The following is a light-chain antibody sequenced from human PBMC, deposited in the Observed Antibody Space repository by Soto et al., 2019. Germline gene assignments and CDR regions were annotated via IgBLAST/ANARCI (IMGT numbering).Light chain of an antibody. Sequence: DIVMTQSSDSLAVSLGERATLDCKSSQTVLNSSNNKTYLAWYRQRPGQPPTLLINWASTRQSGVPARFRGSGSGTEFTLTITDLQAEDLAVYYCQQFHTIPWTFGQGTKVDIK. V-gene: IGKV4-1*01. CDR2: WAS. CDR3: QQFHTIPWT. CDR1: QTVLNSSNNKTY. J-gene: IGKJ1*01.